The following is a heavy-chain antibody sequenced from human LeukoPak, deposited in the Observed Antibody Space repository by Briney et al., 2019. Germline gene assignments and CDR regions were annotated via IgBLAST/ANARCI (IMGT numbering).Heavy chain of an antibody. V-gene: IGHV4-59*12. CDR3: AREDDCSGSYVCLYYFDY. CDR2: IYSSGAT. Sequence: PSETLSLTCTVSGGSISGYYWSWIRQPPGKGLEWIGYIYSSGATNYNPSLNSRVTISVDTSKNQFSLKLSSVTAADTAVYYCAREDDCSGSYVCLYYFDYWGQGTLVTVSS. D-gene: IGHD1-26*01. CDR1: GGSISGYY. J-gene: IGHJ4*02.